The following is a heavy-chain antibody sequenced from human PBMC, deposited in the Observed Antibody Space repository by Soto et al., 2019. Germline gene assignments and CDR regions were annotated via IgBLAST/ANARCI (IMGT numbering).Heavy chain of an antibody. J-gene: IGHJ6*02. D-gene: IGHD3-3*01. CDR3: ARGGPRITIFGVVSYGMDV. V-gene: IGHV3-48*02. CDR2: ISSSSSTI. CDR1: GFTFSSYS. Sequence: GGSLRLSCAASGFTFSSYSMNWVRQAPGKGLQWISYISSSSSTIYCADSVKGRFTISRDNAKNSLYLQMNSLRDEDTAVYYCARGGPRITIFGVVSYGMDVWGQGTTVTVSS.